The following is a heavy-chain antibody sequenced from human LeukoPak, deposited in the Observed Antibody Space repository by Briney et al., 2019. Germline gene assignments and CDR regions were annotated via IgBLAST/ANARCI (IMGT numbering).Heavy chain of an antibody. CDR3: ARNSFRSGYFAAYYLDL. J-gene: IGHJ2*01. V-gene: IGHV4-59*08. D-gene: IGHD3-3*01. CDR1: GGSISGYS. Sequence: PSETLSLTCTVSGGSISGYSWSWIRQSPEKGLVWIGCIYYSGTTRYNPSLKSRVTISVDTSKNQFSLKLSSVTAADTAVYYCARNSFRSGYFAAYYLDLWGRGALVTVSS. CDR2: IYYSGTT.